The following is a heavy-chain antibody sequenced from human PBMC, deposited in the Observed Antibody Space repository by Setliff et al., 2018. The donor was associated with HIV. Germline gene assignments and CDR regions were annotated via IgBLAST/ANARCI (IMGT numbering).Heavy chain of an antibody. CDR3: ANPPLKGHLGVGFDY. J-gene: IGHJ4*02. CDR1: GFTFSSHA. Sequence: GGSLRLSCAASGFTFSSHAMTWVRQAPGQGLEWVSISGISTYYADSVKGRFTISRDNSRNMLYLQRNSLRAEDTAVYYCANPPLKGHLGVGFDYWGQGTQVTVSS. CDR2: SGIST. D-gene: IGHD3-16*01. V-gene: IGHV3-23*01.